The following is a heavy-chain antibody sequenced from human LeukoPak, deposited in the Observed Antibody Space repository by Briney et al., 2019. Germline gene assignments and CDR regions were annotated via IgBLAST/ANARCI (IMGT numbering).Heavy chain of an antibody. Sequence: PSETLSLTCTVSGYSISSGYYWGWIRQPPGKGLEWIGEINHSGSTNYNPSLKSRVTISVDTSKNQFSLKLSSVTAADTAVYYCARGAYYYDSSGYYYSPYYFDYWGQGTLVTVSS. CDR2: INHSGST. D-gene: IGHD3-22*01. CDR3: ARGAYYYDSSGYYYSPYYFDY. V-gene: IGHV4-38-2*02. J-gene: IGHJ4*02. CDR1: GYSISSGYY.